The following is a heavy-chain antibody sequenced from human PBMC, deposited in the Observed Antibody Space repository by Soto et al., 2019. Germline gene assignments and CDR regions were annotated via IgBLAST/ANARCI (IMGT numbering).Heavy chain of an antibody. CDR1: GGSFSGYI. CDR3: ARGLITGSQDSGGWYYFDS. Sequence: QVQLQQSGAGLLKPSETLSLTCDVYGGSFSGYIWTWIRQTPGKGLQWIGQINHVGSANYNPSLMSRVTISVHTSNSQFSLELSSGTAADTAVYYCARGLITGSQDSGGWYYFDSWGQGTQVTVSS. V-gene: IGHV4-34*01. J-gene: IGHJ4*02. CDR2: INHVGSA. D-gene: IGHD1-26*01.